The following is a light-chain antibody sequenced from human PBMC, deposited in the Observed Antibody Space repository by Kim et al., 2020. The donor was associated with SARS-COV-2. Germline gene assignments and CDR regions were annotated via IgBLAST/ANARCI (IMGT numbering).Light chain of an antibody. V-gene: IGKV1D-13*01. Sequence: ASGGDRVMITGRASQVINSALAWYQQKPGKPPALLIYDGSTLGNGVPPRFSGSGFGTDFTLTISSLQAEDFATYYCQQFRNYPLTFGEGTKLEI. J-gene: IGKJ2*01. CDR2: DGS. CDR1: QVINSA. CDR3: QQFRNYPLT.